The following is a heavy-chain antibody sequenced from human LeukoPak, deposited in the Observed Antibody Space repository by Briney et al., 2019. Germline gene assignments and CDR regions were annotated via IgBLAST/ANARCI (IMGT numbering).Heavy chain of an antibody. D-gene: IGHD2-15*01. Sequence: SQTLSLTCTVSGGSISSGDYYWGWIRQPPGKGLEWIGYIYYSGSTYYNPSLKSRITISVDTSKNAFSLKLSSVTAADTAVYYCARDVRGYCSGGSCYHYYYYYMDVWGKGTTVTVSS. J-gene: IGHJ6*03. CDR3: ARDVRGYCSGGSCYHYYYYYMDV. CDR2: IYYSGST. V-gene: IGHV4-30-4*08. CDR1: GGSISSGDYY.